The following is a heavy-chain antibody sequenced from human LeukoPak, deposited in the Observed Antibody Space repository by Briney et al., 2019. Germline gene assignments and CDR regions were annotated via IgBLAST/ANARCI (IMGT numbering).Heavy chain of an antibody. D-gene: IGHD4-17*01. CDR2: IIPIFGTA. CDR3: ARALPGDGDLFFDY. J-gene: IGHJ4*02. V-gene: IGHV1-69*05. CDR1: GGTCSSYA. Sequence: ASVKVSCKASGGTCSSYAISWVRRAPGQGLEWMGGIIPIFGTANYAQKFQGRVTITTDESTSTAYMELSSLRSEDTAVYYCARALPGDGDLFFDYWGQGTLVTVSS.